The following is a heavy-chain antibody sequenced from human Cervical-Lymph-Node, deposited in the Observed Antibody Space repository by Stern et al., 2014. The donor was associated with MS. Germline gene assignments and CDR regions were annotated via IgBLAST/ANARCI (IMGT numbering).Heavy chain of an antibody. J-gene: IGHJ2*01. Sequence: QMQLVQSGDEVKKPGASVKVSCKASGYTFTSYTISWVRQAPGQGLEWMGWISTYNGNRNYAQKVQGRVTMTTDASTSTAYMELSSLRSDDTAVYYCARGVSDSSSWWDWYFDLWGRGTLVTVSS. V-gene: IGHV1-18*04. D-gene: IGHD6-13*01. CDR2: ISTYNGNR. CDR3: ARGVSDSSSWWDWYFDL. CDR1: GYTFTSYT.